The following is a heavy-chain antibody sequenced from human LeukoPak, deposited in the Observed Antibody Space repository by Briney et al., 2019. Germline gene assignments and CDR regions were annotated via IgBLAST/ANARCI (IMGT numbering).Heavy chain of an antibody. D-gene: IGHD3-16*01. J-gene: IGHJ4*02. Sequence: GESLKISCKGFGYDLTDYWIAWVRQRPGKGLEWMGNINPANSVITHSPSFRGQVTISVDNSVSTAYLQLTSLQPSDTAIYYCARHYHYAWFGYWGQGSPVTVSS. CDR2: INPANSVI. CDR1: GYDLTDYW. CDR3: ARHYHYAWFGY. V-gene: IGHV5-51*01.